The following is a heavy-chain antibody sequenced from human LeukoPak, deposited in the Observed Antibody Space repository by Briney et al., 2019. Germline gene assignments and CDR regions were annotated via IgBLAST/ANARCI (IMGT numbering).Heavy chain of an antibody. CDR2: IKQDGSEK. V-gene: IGHV3-7*01. CDR1: GLTFSSYW. Sequence: GGSLRLSCAASGLTFSSYWMSWVRQAPGKGLEWVANIKQDGSEKYYVDSVKGRFTISRGNAKNSLYLQMNSLRAEDTAVYYCARGGSGYHWGQGTLVTVSS. CDR3: ARGGSGYH. J-gene: IGHJ4*02. D-gene: IGHD6-19*01.